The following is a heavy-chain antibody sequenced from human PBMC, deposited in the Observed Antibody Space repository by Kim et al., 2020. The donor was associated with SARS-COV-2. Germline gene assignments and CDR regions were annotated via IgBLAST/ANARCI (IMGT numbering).Heavy chain of an antibody. Sequence: ASVKVSCKASGYTFTSYYMHWVRQAPGQGLEWMGIINPSGGSTSYAQKFQGRVTMTRDTSTSTVYMELSSLRSEDTAGYYCARDFTTVTTFDYYYGMDVWGPGTTVTVSS. CDR2: INPSGGST. CDR3: ARDFTTVTTFDYYYGMDV. CDR1: GYTFTSYY. J-gene: IGHJ6*02. V-gene: IGHV1-46*01. D-gene: IGHD4-17*01.